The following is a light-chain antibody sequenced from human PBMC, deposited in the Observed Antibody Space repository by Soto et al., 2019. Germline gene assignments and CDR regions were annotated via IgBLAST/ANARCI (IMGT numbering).Light chain of an antibody. Sequence: DIHMTQSPSTLSTSVGDRVTITCRASQIVSSRLAWYQQKPGKAPKLLIYDASSLKIGVPSRFSGNGSGTDFTLTISSLQPDDFATYYCQQYSSFSLTFGGGTKVDIK. CDR3: QQYSSFSLT. CDR1: QIVSSR. V-gene: IGKV1-5*01. J-gene: IGKJ4*01. CDR2: DAS.